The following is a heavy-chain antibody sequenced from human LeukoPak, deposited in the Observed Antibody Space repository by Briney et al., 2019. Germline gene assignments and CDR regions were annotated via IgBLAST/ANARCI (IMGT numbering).Heavy chain of an antibody. CDR1: GFTFSESW. J-gene: IGHJ4*02. CDR2: IKQDGSEK. Sequence: HPGGSLRLSCAASGFTFSESWMSWVRQAPGKGLEWVGSIKQDGSEKYYVDSVKGRFTISRDNAKNSLYLQMNSLRAEDTAVYYCAWVRYGNYFDYWGQGSLVTVSS. V-gene: IGHV3-7*04. CDR3: AWVRYGNYFDY. D-gene: IGHD3-16*02.